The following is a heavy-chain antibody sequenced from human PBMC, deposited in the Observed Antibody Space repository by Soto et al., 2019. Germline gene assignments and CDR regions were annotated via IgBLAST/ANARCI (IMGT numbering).Heavy chain of an antibody. J-gene: IGHJ5*02. D-gene: IGHD1-26*01. CDR3: ARPHLFSELVGATTPGPNWFDP. CDR2: IYYSGST. Sequence: QLQLQESGPGLVKPSETLSLTCTVSGGSISSSSYYWGWIRQPPGKGLEWIGSIYYSGSTYYNPSLKSRFTISVDTSKNQFSLKLSSVTAADTAVYYCARPHLFSELVGATTPGPNWFDPWGQGTLVTVSS. V-gene: IGHV4-39*01. CDR1: GGSISSSSYY.